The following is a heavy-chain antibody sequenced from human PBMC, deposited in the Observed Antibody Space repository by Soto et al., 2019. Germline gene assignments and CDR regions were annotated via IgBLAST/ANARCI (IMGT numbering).Heavy chain of an antibody. Sequence: GRSPRLSCVASEYSFSNAWMSWFRQAPGKGLEWVGRIKSETDGGTTDYAAPVKGRFTISRDDSKSTVYLQMDSLKTEDTAVYYCTTSLRRQCGSDYWGQGILVTVSS. CDR2: IKSETDGGTT. D-gene: IGHD4-4*01. CDR1: EYSFSNAW. CDR3: TTSLRRQCGSDY. V-gene: IGHV3-15*01. J-gene: IGHJ4*02.